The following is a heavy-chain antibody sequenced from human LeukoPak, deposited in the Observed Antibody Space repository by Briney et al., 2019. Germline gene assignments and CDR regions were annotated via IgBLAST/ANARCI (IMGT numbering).Heavy chain of an antibody. Sequence: GGSLRLSCAASGFTFSSYGMHWVRQAPGKGLEWVAVISYDGSNKYYADSVKGRFTISRDNSKNTLYLQMNSLRAEDTAVYYCARDSYYYGSGSDFDYWGQGTLVTVSS. J-gene: IGHJ4*02. V-gene: IGHV3-30*03. D-gene: IGHD3-10*01. CDR2: ISYDGSNK. CDR1: GFTFSSYG. CDR3: ARDSYYYGSGSDFDY.